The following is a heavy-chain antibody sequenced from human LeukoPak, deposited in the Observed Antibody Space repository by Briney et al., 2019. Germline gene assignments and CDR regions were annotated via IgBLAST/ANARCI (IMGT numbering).Heavy chain of an antibody. D-gene: IGHD3-22*01. Sequence: ASVKVSCKASGYTFRSYGITWVRQDPGQGLEWMGWINIYSGTTNKAETPQGRVTMTTDISTSTAYMELRSLRSDDTAVYYCARAVPATSGYFGELDYWGQGTLVTVSS. CDR3: ARAVPATSGYFGELDY. CDR1: GYTFRSYG. J-gene: IGHJ4*02. CDR2: INIYSGTT. V-gene: IGHV1-18*01.